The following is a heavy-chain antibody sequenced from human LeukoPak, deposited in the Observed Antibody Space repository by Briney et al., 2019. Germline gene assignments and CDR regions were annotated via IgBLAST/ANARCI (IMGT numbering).Heavy chain of an antibody. Sequence: GGSLRLSCAASGFTFSDYYMSWIRQAPGKGLEWVSYISSSGSTIYYADSVKGRFTISRDNAENSLYLQMNSLRAEDTAVYYCARVKRYYDSSGYYLAFFDYWGQGTLVTVSS. CDR3: ARVKRYYDSSGYYLAFFDY. CDR2: ISSSGSTI. J-gene: IGHJ4*02. D-gene: IGHD3-22*01. CDR1: GFTFSDYY. V-gene: IGHV3-11*04.